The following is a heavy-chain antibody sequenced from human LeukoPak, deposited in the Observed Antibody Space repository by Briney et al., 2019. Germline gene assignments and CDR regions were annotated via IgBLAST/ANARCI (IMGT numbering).Heavy chain of an antibody. D-gene: IGHD3-22*01. CDR2: ISSSALYT. CDR1: GFTFSDYY. V-gene: IGHV3-11*03. J-gene: IGHJ4*02. Sequence: GGSLRLSCAASGFTFSDYYLSCIRQAPGNGLEWVSYISSSALYTTYADSVKGRFTISRDNAKNSLYLQMNSLRAEDTAVYFCARSPITYFSDGSGSYFDYWGQGTLVTVSS. CDR3: ARSPITYFSDGSGSYFDY.